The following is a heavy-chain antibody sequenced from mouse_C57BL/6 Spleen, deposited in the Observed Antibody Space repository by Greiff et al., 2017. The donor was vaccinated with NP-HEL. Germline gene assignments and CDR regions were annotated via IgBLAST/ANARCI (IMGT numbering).Heavy chain of an antibody. J-gene: IGHJ2*01. CDR3: ARNYYGSSGFDY. D-gene: IGHD1-1*01. Sequence: VQLQQSGAELVRPGTSVKVSCKASGYAFTNYLIEWVKQRPGQGLEWIGVINPGSGGTNYNEKFKGKATLTADKSSSTAYMQLSSLTSEDSAVYFCARNYYGSSGFDYWGQGTTLTVSS. CDR2: INPGSGGT. CDR1: GYAFTNYL. V-gene: IGHV1-54*01.